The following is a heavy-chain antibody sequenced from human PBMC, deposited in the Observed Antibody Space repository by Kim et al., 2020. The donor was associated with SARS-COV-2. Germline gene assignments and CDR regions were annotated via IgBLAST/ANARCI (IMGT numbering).Heavy chain of an antibody. CDR1: GFTFGDYA. CDR3: TRDLYFTHYYGSGSYYSCYYYYGIDV. Sequence: GGSLRLSCTASGFTFGDYAMSWFRQAPGKGLEWVGSIRSKAYGGSTAYAASVKGRFTISRDDSKSIAYLQMNSLKTEDTSVYYCTRDLYFTHYYGSGSYYSCYYYYGIDVWGQGTTVTVSS. D-gene: IGHD3-10*01. CDR2: IRSKAYGGST. J-gene: IGHJ6*02. V-gene: IGHV3-49*03.